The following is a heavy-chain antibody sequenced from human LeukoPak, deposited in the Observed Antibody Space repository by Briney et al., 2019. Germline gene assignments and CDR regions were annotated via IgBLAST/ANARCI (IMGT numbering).Heavy chain of an antibody. D-gene: IGHD2-2*01. CDR3: AKPDIVVVPAAIVS. CDR2: IRYDGSNK. V-gene: IGHV3-30*02. J-gene: IGHJ5*02. CDR1: GFTFSSYG. Sequence: GGSLRFSCAASGFTFSSYGMHWVRQAQGKGLEWVAFIRYDGSNKYYADSVKGRFTTYRDNSKNTLYLQMNSLRAEDTAVYYCAKPDIVVVPAAIVSWGQGTLVTVSS.